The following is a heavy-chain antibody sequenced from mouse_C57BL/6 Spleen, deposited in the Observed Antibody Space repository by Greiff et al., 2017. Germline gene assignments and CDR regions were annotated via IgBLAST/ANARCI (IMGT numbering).Heavy chain of an antibody. CDR1: GYAFTNYL. CDR2: INPGSGGT. D-gene: IGHD2-4*01. CDR3: ARSDYERPYYAMDY. V-gene: IGHV1-54*01. Sequence: QVQLQQSGAELVRPGTSVKVSCKASGYAFTNYLIEWVKQRPGQGLEWIGVINPGSGGTNYNEKFKGKATLTADKSSSTAYMQLSSLTSEDSAVYFCARSDYERPYYAMDYWGQGTSVTVSS. J-gene: IGHJ4*01.